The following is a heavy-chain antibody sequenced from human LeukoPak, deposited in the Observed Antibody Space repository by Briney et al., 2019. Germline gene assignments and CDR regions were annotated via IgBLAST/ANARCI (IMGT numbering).Heavy chain of an antibody. D-gene: IGHD6-13*01. CDR1: GFTFSTYW. J-gene: IGHJ4*02. V-gene: IGHV3-74*01. Sequence: GGSLRLSCAASGFTFSTYWMHWVRQAPGKGLVWVSRVNGDRSSTNYADSVKGRFTISRDNAKNTLYLQMNSLRAEDTAVYYCARDGIAAVDFDYWGQGILVTVSS. CDR3: ARDGIAAVDFDY. CDR2: VNGDRSST.